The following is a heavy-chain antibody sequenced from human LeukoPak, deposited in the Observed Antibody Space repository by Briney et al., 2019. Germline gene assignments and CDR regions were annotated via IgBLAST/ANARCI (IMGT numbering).Heavy chain of an antibody. J-gene: IGHJ4*02. CDR3: ARASYSGYDSDY. D-gene: IGHD5-12*01. V-gene: IGHV3-20*04. CDR1: GFTFDDYG. Sequence: GGSLRLSCAAPGFTFDDYGMSWVRQAPGKGLEWVSGINWNGGSTGYADSVKGRFTISRDNAKNSLYLQMNSLRAEDTALYYCARASYSGYDSDYWGQGTLVTVSA. CDR2: INWNGGST.